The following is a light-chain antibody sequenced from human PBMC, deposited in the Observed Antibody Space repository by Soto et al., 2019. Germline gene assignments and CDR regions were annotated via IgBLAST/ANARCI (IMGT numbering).Light chain of an antibody. CDR3: HKYKSAPYT. Sequence: DIQMTQSPSSLSASVGDRVTITCRASQGIAHHLAWYQQKPGKAPNLLIYAASTLQSGVPSRFSGSGFGTDFALTISRLQPEDVATYYCHKYKSAPYTFGPGTKVDI. CDR2: AAS. V-gene: IGKV1-27*01. CDR1: QGIAHH. J-gene: IGKJ3*01.